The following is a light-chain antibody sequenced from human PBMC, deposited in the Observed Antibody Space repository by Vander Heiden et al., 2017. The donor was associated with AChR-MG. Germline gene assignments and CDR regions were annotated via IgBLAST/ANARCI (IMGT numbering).Light chain of an antibody. CDR1: QGIGTS. CDR2: TAS. J-gene: IGKJ5*01. CDR3: QQRNSYPIT. V-gene: IGKV1-9*01. Sequence: IQLTQSPSPLSASVGDRVTITCRASQGIGTSLAWYQQKPGKAPKLLIHTASTLQSGVPSRFSGSGSRTEFTLIISTMQPEDFATYYCQQRNSYPITFGQGTRLEIK.